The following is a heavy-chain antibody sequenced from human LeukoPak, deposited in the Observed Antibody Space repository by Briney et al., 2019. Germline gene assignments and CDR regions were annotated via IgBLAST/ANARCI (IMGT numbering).Heavy chain of an antibody. CDR3: ARELGSSSWYLGY. V-gene: IGHV3-48*04. J-gene: IGHJ4*02. CDR2: ISSSSHSI. CDR1: GFAFSNYN. D-gene: IGHD6-13*01. Sequence: GGSLRLSCAASGFAFSNYNMNWVRQAPGKGLEWVSYISSSSHSIYYADSVKGRFTISRDNAKNSLYLQMNSLRAEDTAVYYCARELGSSSWYLGYWGQGTLVTVSS.